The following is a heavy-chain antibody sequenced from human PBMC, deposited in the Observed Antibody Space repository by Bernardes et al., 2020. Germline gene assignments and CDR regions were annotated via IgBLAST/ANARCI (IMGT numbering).Heavy chain of an antibody. J-gene: IGHJ4*02. Sequence: GGSLRLSCAASGFTFSNYEMNWVRQAPGKGLEWISYISSSGYSMYYKDSVKGRFSISRDNAKGSLYLQMNSLRAEDTAIYYCARDPTAAISHGDDYWGQGTLVTVSS. CDR3: ARDPTAAISHGDDY. CDR2: ISSSGYSM. CDR1: GFTFSNYE. D-gene: IGHD2-2*01. V-gene: IGHV3-48*03.